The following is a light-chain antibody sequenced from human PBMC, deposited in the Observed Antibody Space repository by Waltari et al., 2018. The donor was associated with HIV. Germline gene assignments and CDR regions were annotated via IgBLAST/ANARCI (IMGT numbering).Light chain of an antibody. CDR3: AAWDDSLNGNV. J-gene: IGLJ1*01. V-gene: IGLV1-44*01. CDR2: INN. Sequence: QSVVTQPPSASGTPGQRVTISCSGRRSHIGSNPVHRYQQLPGPAPKLLIYINNQRPSGVPDRFSGSKSGTSASLAISGLQSEDEADYYCAAWDDSLNGNVFGTGTKVTVL. CDR1: RSHIGSNP.